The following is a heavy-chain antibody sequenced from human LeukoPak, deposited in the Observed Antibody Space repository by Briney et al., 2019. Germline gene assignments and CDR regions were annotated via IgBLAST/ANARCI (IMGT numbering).Heavy chain of an antibody. V-gene: IGHV1-2*02. CDR3: ARKSAARKTSEFDY. CDR2: INPNSGGT. J-gene: IGHJ4*02. D-gene: IGHD6-6*01. Sequence: ASVKVSCKASGYTFSGYYMNWVRQAPGQGLEWMGWINPNSGGTKYAQQFQGTVDMTSDTSISTAYMELSSLISDDTAVYYCARKSAARKTSEFDYWGQGTLVTVSS. CDR1: GYTFSGYY.